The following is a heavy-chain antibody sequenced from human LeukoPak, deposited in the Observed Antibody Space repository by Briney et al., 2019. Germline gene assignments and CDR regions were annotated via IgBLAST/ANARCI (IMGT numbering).Heavy chain of an antibody. D-gene: IGHD3-22*01. V-gene: IGHV3-66*01. Sequence: HPGGSLRLSCAASGFTVSSNYMSWVRQAPGKGLEWVSVIYSGGSTYYADSVKGRFTISRDNSKNTLYLQMNSLRAEDTAVYYCAREPDPYYYDSSGYYPWGQGTMVTVSS. J-gene: IGHJ3*01. CDR2: IYSGGST. CDR3: AREPDPYYYDSSGYYP. CDR1: GFTVSSNY.